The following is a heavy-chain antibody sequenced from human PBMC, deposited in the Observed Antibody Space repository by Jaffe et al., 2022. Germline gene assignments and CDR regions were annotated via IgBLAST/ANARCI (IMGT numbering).Heavy chain of an antibody. V-gene: IGHV4-39*01. CDR2: IDYRGNT. Sequence: QLQLQESGPGLMKFSETLSLTCSVSGGSISRINYYWGWIRQPPGKGLEWIGTIDYRGNTNYNPSLKSRVTISVDTSKNQFSLKLSSVTAADTAVYYCARLSGYDLRARFDSWGQGTLVTVSS. CDR3: ARLSGYDLRARFDS. J-gene: IGHJ4*02. CDR1: GGSISRINYY. D-gene: IGHD5-12*01.